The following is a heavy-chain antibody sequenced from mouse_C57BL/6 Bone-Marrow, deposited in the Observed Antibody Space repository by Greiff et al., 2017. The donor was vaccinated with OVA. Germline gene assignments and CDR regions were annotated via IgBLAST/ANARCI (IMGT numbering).Heavy chain of an antibody. CDR1: GYTFTSYW. CDR2: IDPSDSET. V-gene: IGHV1-52*01. Sequence: VQLQQPGAELVRPGSSVKLSCKASGYTFTSYWMHWVKQRPIQGLEWIGNIDPSDSETHYNQKFKDKATLTVDKSSSTAYMQLSSLTSEDSAVYYCARTTVVASRYYFDYWGQGTTLTVSS. D-gene: IGHD1-1*01. CDR3: ARTTVVASRYYFDY. J-gene: IGHJ2*01.